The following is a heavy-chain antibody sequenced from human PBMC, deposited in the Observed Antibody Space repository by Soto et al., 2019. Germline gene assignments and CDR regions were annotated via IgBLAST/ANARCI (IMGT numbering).Heavy chain of an antibody. J-gene: IGHJ4*02. CDR1: GGSVNSGTFY. D-gene: IGHD7-27*01. Sequence: ASETLSLTCTVSGGSVNSGTFYWHWIRQYPGKGLEWIGYFYSGGSTYYNPSLLSRVSISEDTSKNQFSLRLSSVTAPDTAVYYCAGGWHGVTGTYDYWGQGALVTVSS. CDR3: AGGWHGVTGTYDY. CDR2: FYSGGST. V-gene: IGHV4-31*03.